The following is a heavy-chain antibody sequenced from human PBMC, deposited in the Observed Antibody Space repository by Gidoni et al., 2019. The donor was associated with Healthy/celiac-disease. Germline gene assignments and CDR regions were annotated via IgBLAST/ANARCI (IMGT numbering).Heavy chain of an antibody. V-gene: IGHV1-69*01. CDR3: ARTYYYDSSGYLGRFDP. Sequence: VQLVQSGAEATKPGSSVTLSCKASGGTFSCCAISWVRQAPGQGLEWMGGIFPSFGTANYDQKFEGRVTITADESTSTAYMELSSLRSEDTAVYYCARTYYYDSSGYLGRFDPWGQGTLVTVSS. CDR1: GGTFSCCA. J-gene: IGHJ5*02. D-gene: IGHD3-22*01. CDR2: IFPSFGTA.